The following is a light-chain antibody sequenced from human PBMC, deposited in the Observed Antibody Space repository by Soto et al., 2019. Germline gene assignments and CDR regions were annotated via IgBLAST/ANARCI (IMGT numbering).Light chain of an antibody. V-gene: IGLV2-14*01. CDR2: EVS. Sequence: QSALTQPASVSGSPGQSITISCTGTSSDVGGYNYVSWYQQHPGKAPKLMIYEVSNRPSGVSNRFSGSKSGNTASLTISGLPPDEDADYYCSSYTSSSTPYFFGTGTKVTVL. CDR3: SSYTSSSTPYF. CDR1: SSDVGGYNY. J-gene: IGLJ1*01.